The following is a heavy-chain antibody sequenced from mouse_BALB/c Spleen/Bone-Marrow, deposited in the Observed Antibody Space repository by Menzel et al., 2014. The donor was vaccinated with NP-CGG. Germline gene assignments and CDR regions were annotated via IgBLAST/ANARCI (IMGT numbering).Heavy chain of an antibody. CDR3: VRSGGEYAVDY. J-gene: IGHJ4*01. CDR2: ISDAGRYT. V-gene: IGHV5-9-2*01. CDR1: GFICSNYA. Sequence: EVQLVESGGGLVKPGGSLKLSCAASGFICSNYAMSWVRQTPEKRLEWVATISDAGRYTYHPDSVKGRFTISRDNARNTLYLQMSSLRSEDTAFYYCVRSGGEYAVDYWGQGTSVTVSS.